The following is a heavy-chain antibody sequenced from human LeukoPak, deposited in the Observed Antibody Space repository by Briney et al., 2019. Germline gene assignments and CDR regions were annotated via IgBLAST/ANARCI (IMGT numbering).Heavy chain of an antibody. CDR2: INHSGST. V-gene: IGHV4-34*03. Sequence: SETLSLTCAVYGGSFSGYYWSWIRQPPGKGLEWIGEINHSGSTNYNPSLKSRVTISVDTSKNQFSLKLSSVTAADTAVYYCXXXXXXYYDSSGYYWDWGQGTLVTVSS. CDR1: GGSFSGYY. D-gene: IGHD3-22*01. CDR3: XXXXXXYYDSSGYYWD. J-gene: IGHJ4*02.